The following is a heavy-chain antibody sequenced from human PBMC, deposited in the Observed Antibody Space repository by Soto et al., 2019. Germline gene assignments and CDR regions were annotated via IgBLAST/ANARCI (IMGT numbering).Heavy chain of an antibody. J-gene: IGHJ3*02. V-gene: IGHV3-49*01. CDR2: IRSKAYGGTT. CDR3: ITFVLREFSSSWIGAFDI. Sequence: GGSLRLSCTASGFTFGDYAMSWFRQAPGKGLEKVGFIRSKAYGGTTEYTASVKGRFTISRDDSKSIVYLQMNSLKTEDTAVFYFITFVLREFSSSWIGAFDIWGQGTMVTVSS. D-gene: IGHD6-13*01. CDR1: GFTFGDYA.